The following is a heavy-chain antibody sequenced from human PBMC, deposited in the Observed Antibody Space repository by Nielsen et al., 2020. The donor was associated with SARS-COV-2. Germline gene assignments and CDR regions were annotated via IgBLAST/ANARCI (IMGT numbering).Heavy chain of an antibody. CDR1: GCTFSTYG. CDR3: AKDWTAIVVVPSGGVDY. J-gene: IGHJ4*02. Sequence: SLKIPCAASGCTFSTYGMHWVRQAPGKGLEWVAAISYDGSNKYYVDSVKGRFTISRDNSKNTLYLQMRSLREEDTAVYYCAKDWTAIVVVPSGGVDYWGQGTLVTVSS. D-gene: IGHD2-15*01. CDR2: ISYDGSNK. V-gene: IGHV3-30*18.